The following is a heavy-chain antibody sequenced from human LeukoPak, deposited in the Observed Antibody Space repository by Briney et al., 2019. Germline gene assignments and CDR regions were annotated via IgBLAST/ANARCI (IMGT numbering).Heavy chain of an antibody. Sequence: SETLSLTCTVSGGSISSYYWSWIRQPPGKGLEWIGYIYYSGSTNYNPSLKSRVTISVDTSKNQFSLKLSSVTAADTAVYYCARALPVYYYDSSGYYWAAFDIWGQGTMVTVSS. V-gene: IGHV4-59*01. CDR2: IYYSGST. D-gene: IGHD3-22*01. J-gene: IGHJ3*02. CDR3: ARALPVYYYDSSGYYWAAFDI. CDR1: GGSISSYY.